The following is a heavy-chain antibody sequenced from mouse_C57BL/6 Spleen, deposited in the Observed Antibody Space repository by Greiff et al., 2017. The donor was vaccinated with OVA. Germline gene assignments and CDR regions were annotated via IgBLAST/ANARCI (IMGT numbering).Heavy chain of an antibody. V-gene: IGHV5-17*01. D-gene: IGHD3-2*02. J-gene: IGHJ4*01. Sequence: EVQLVESGGGLVKPGGSLKLSCAASGFTFSDYGMHWVRQAPEKGLEWVAYISSGSSTIYYADTVKGRFTISRDNSKNTLFLQMTSLRSEDTAMYYCARPQASYAMDYWGQGTSVTVSS. CDR2: ISSGSSTI. CDR3: ARPQASYAMDY. CDR1: GFTFSDYG.